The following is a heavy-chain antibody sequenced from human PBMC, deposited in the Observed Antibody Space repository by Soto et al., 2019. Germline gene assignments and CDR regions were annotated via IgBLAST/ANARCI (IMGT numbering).Heavy chain of an antibody. CDR2: INHSGST. D-gene: IGHD3-10*01. CDR3: ARVSYYYGSGSYVYYYYYYGMDV. J-gene: IGHJ6*02. Sequence: SETLSLTCAVYGGSFSGYYWSWIRQPPGKGLEWIGEINHSGSTNYNPSLKSRVTISVDTSKNQFSLKLSSVTAADTAVYYCARVSYYYGSGSYVYYYYYYGMDVWGQGTTFTVSS. V-gene: IGHV4-34*01. CDR1: GGSFSGYY.